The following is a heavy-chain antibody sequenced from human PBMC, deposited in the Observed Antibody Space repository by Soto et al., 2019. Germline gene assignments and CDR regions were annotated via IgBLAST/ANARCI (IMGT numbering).Heavy chain of an antibody. CDR1: VFTFRSYA. D-gene: IGHD7-27*01. Sequence: EVQLLESGGGLVQPGGSLRLSCAASVFTFRSYAMSWFRQAPGKGLEWGSGIGGSGEWVSVLSGSGGSTYYADSVKGRFTISRDNSTNTLYLQMNSLRVEDTAVYYCVKAGWGSHVDYWGQGTLVTVSS. CDR3: VKAGWGSHVDY. J-gene: IGHJ4*02. CDR2: LSGSGGST. V-gene: IGHV3-23*01.